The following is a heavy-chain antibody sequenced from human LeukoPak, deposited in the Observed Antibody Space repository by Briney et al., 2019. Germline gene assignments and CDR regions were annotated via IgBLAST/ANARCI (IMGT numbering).Heavy chain of an antibody. CDR1: GFTFSGSA. CDR2: IRSKANSYAT. J-gene: IGHJ4*02. CDR3: TSPPYCSSTSCPIGY. V-gene: IGHV3-73*01. D-gene: IGHD2-2*01. Sequence: GGSLKLSCAASGFTFSGSAMHWVRQASGKGLEWVGRIRSKANSYATAYAASVKGRFTISRDDSKNTAYLQMNSLKTADTAVYYCTSPPYCSSTSCPIGYWGQGTLVTVSS.